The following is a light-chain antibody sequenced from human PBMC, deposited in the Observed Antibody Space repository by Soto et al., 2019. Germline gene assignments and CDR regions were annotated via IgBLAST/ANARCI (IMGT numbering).Light chain of an antibody. V-gene: IGKV3-15*01. Sequence: VVTQSPATLSVFPGETATLSCRASQSVSSDLAWYQQRPGQAPRLLIYGASTRATGIPARFRGSGSGTEFRLTISSLQSEDFATYYCQPYNSWLPKMAFGRGSMV. CDR1: QSVSSD. CDR3: QPYNSWLPKMA. CDR2: GAS. J-gene: IGKJ1*01.